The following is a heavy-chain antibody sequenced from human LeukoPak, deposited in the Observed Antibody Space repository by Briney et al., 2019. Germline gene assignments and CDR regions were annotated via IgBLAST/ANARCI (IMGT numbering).Heavy chain of an antibody. Sequence: ASETLSLTCTVSGGSISSHYWGWIRQPPGKGLEWIGYIYYSGSTNYNPSLKSRVTISVDTSKNQFSLKLSSVTAADTAVYYCARVRRRDTMVRGVILPYYYYGMDVWGQGTTVTVSS. D-gene: IGHD3-10*01. CDR1: GGSISSHY. V-gene: IGHV4-59*11. J-gene: IGHJ6*02. CDR3: ARVRRRDTMVRGVILPYYYYGMDV. CDR2: IYYSGST.